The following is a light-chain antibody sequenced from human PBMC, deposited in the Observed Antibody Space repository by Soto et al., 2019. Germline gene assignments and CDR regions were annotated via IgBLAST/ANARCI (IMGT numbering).Light chain of an antibody. CDR1: SSDVGGYDF. J-gene: IGLJ1*01. Sequence: QSVLTQPASMSGSPGQSITISCTGTSSDVGGYDFVSWYQKHAGKGPKLVIYAVSHRPSGVSSRFSGSKSGNTASLMISSLQAEDEAEYYCSSYLRTNIRVFGTETKLTVL. V-gene: IGLV2-14*01. CDR2: AVS. CDR3: SSYLRTNIRV.